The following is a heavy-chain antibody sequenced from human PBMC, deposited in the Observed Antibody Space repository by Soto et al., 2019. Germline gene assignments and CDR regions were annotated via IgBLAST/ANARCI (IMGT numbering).Heavy chain of an antibody. CDR1: GYTFTSYD. V-gene: IGHV1-8*01. CDR2: MNPNSGNT. J-gene: IGHJ6*02. Sequence: QVQLVQSGAEVKKPGASVKVSCKASGYTFTSYDINWVRQATGQGLEWMGWMNPNSGNTGYAQKFQGRVTMTRNTTINPASTELCSRRSKYTAVYYCARGAFSGHAWGQGPTVTVS. CDR3: ARGAFSGHA.